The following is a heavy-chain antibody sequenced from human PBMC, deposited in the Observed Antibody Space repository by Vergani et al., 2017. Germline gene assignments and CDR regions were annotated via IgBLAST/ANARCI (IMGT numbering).Heavy chain of an antibody. CDR1: GGSISSGSYY. J-gene: IGHJ3*02. D-gene: IGHD6-19*01. CDR3: ARDSSGWESDAFDI. V-gene: IGHV4-61*02. CDR2: IYTSGST. Sequence: QVQLQESGPGLVKPSQTLSLTCTVSGGSISSGSYYWSWIRQPAGKGLEWIGRIYTSGSTNYNPSLKSRVTISVDTSKNQFSLKLSSVTAADTAVYYCARDSSGWESDAFDIWGQGTMVTVSS.